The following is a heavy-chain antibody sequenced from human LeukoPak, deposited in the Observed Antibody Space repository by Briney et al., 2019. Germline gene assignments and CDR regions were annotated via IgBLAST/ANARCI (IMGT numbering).Heavy chain of an antibody. J-gene: IGHJ5*02. CDR3: RSARGITIFGVVIGWFDP. D-gene: IGHD3-3*01. CDR1: GYTFTGYH. CDR2: INPNSCGT. Sequence: ASVKVSCKATGYTFTGYHIHWVRQAPGQGLEWMGWINPNSCGTNYAQKFQDRVIMTRDTSISTAYMELSRLRSDDTAVYYCRSARGITIFGVVIGWFDPWGQGTLVTVSS. V-gene: IGHV1-2*02.